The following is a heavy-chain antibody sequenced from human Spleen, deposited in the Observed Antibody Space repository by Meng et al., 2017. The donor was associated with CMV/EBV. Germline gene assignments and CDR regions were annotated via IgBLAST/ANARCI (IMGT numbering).Heavy chain of an antibody. J-gene: IGHJ3*02. V-gene: IGHV4-30-4*08. CDR1: GDSISNVNYY. CDR2: IYYSGST. D-gene: IGHD6-6*01. Sequence: SETLSLTCAISGDSISNVNYYWIWIRQPPGKGLEYIGYIYYSGSTHYNSSLKSRVTISLDTSKNHFSLRLTSVTVADTAVYYCARAEYSSIRVDAFATWGQGAMVTVSS. CDR3: ARAEYSSIRVDAFAT.